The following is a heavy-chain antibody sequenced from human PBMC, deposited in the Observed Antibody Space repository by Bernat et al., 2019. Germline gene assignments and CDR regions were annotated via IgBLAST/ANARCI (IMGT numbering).Heavy chain of an antibody. D-gene: IGHD3-22*01. CDR2: ISYDGSNK. CDR1: GFTLSSYA. Sequence: QVQLVESGGGVVQPGRSLRLSCAASGFTLSSYAMHWVRQAPGKGLEWVAVISYDGSNKYYADSVKGRFTISRDNSKNTLYLQMNSLRAEDTAVYYCARDSGYTKHWGQGTLVTVSS. V-gene: IGHV3-30-3*01. CDR3: ARDSGYTKH. J-gene: IGHJ4*02.